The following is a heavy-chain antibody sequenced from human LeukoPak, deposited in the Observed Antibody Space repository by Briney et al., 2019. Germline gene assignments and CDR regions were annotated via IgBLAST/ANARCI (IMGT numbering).Heavy chain of an antibody. CDR1: GFTFSDYY. V-gene: IGHV3-11*01. J-gene: IGHJ4*02. D-gene: IGHD6-19*01. CDR3: AKAIAVAGIWYFDY. Sequence: PGGSLRLSCAASGFTFSDYYMSWIRQAPGKGLEWVSYISSSGSTIYYADSVKGRFTISRDNSKNTLYLQMNSLRAEDTAVYYCAKAIAVAGIWYFDYWGQGTLVTVSS. CDR2: ISSSGSTI.